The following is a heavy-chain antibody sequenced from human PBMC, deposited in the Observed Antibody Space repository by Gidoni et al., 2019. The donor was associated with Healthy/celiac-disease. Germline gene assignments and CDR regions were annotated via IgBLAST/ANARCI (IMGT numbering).Heavy chain of an antibody. CDR2: IYYSGST. J-gene: IGHJ4*02. Sequence: QVQLQESGPGLVKPSQTLSLTCTVSGCSIRSGGYYWSWIRQHPGKGLEWIGYIYYSGSTYYNPSLKSRVTISVDTSKNQFSLKLSSVTAADTAVYYCARVAEYSSSSPPLDYWGQGTLVTVSS. D-gene: IGHD6-6*01. CDR1: GCSIRSGGYY. CDR3: ARVAEYSSSSPPLDY. V-gene: IGHV4-31*03.